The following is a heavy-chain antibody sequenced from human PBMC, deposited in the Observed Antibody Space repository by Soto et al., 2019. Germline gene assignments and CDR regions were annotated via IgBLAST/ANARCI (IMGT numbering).Heavy chain of an antibody. Sequence: QVQLVQSGAEVKKPGASVKVSCKASGYTFTSYGISWVRQAPGQGLEWMGWISAYNGNTNYAQKLQGRVTMTTDTATSTAYMELRSLRSDDTAVYCCARDLLTVWTMGRCDPWGQGTLVTVSS. J-gene: IGHJ5*02. CDR3: ARDLLTVWTMGRCDP. V-gene: IGHV1-18*01. CDR1: GYTFTSYG. D-gene: IGHD3-16*01. CDR2: ISAYNGNT.